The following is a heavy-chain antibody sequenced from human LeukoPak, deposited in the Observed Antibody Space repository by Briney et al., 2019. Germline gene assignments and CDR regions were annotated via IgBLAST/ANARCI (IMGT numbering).Heavy chain of an antibody. CDR2: IYNSGNT. CDR1: GDSISSYS. D-gene: IGHD5-18*01. V-gene: IGHV4-59*08. CDR3: ARQTRYNYGPAFDF. J-gene: IGHJ4*02. Sequence: SETLSLTCTVSGDSISSYSWSWIRQPPGKGLEWIGDIYNSGNTNYNPSLKSRVTMSVSTSKNQFSLSLSSVTAADTAVYYCARQTRYNYGPAFDFWGQGALVTDSS.